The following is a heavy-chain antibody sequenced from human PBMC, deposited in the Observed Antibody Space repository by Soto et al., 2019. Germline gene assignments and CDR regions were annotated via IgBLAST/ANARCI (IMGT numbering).Heavy chain of an antibody. V-gene: IGHV4-39*01. D-gene: IGHD6-13*01. CDR1: GGSISSSSYY. Sequence: SETLSLTCTVSGGSISSSSYYWGWIRQPPGKGLEWIGSIYYSGSTYYNPSLKSRVTISVDTSKNQFSLKLSSVTAADTAVYYCARHDGFIAAAGYNWCDPWGQGTMGTVSA. CDR2: IYYSGST. CDR3: ARHDGFIAAAGYNWCDP. J-gene: IGHJ5*02.